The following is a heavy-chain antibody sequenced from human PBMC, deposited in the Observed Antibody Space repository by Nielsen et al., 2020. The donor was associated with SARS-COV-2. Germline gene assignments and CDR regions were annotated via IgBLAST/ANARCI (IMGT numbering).Heavy chain of an antibody. D-gene: IGHD2-15*01. CDR1: GFTFSSYS. Sequence: GESLKISCAASGFTFSSYSMNWVRRAPGKGLEWVSYISSSGSTIYYADSVKGRFTISRDNAKNSLYLQMNSLRAEDTAVYYCARPRGGNVVVVAATNDAFDIWGQGTMVTVSS. J-gene: IGHJ3*02. CDR3: ARPRGGNVVVVAATNDAFDI. V-gene: IGHV3-48*04. CDR2: ISSSGSTI.